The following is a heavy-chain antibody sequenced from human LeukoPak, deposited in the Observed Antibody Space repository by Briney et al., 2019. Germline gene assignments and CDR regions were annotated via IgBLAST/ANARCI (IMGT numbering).Heavy chain of an antibody. CDR3: AREEVPHGFDI. CDR1: GGSISTYY. J-gene: IGHJ3*02. Sequence: SETLSLTCTVSGGSISTYYWSWIRQPPGKGLKYIRYIYYSGSTNYNPSLKSRVTMSLDTSKNQFSLKLSSVTAADTAVYYCAREEVPHGFDIWGQGTMVTVSS. V-gene: IGHV4-59*01. CDR2: IYYSGST.